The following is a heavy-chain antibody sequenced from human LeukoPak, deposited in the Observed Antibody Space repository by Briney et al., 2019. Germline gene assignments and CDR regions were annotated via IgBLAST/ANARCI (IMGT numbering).Heavy chain of an antibody. J-gene: IGHJ3*02. V-gene: IGHV4-30-4*08. D-gene: IGHD2-21*01. CDR1: GGSISSGDYY. CDR2: IYYSGST. Sequence: SETLSLTCTVSGGSISSGDYYWSWIRQPPGKGLEWIGYIYYSGSTYYNPSLKSRVTISVDTSKNQFSLKPSSVTAADTAVYYCARADYCGGDCVDAFDIWGQGTMVTVSS. CDR3: ARADYCGGDCVDAFDI.